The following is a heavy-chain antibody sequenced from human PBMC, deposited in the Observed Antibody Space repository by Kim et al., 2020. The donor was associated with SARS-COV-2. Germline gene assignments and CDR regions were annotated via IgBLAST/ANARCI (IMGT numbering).Heavy chain of an antibody. CDR2: ISSSGSTI. V-gene: IGHV3-48*03. CDR1: GFTFSSYE. J-gene: IGHJ4*02. Sequence: GGSLRLSCAASGFTFSSYEMNWVRQAPGKGLEWVSYISSSGSTIYYADSVKDRFTISRDNAKNSLYLQMNSLRAEDTAVYYCAREGPPSTTEADYFDYWGQGTLVTVSS. CDR3: AREGPPSTTEADYFDY. D-gene: IGHD1-26*01.